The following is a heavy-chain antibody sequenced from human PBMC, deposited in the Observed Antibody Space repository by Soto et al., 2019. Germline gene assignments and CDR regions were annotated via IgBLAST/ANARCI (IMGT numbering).Heavy chain of an antibody. CDR3: ARGGVSYGDWNWFDP. CDR1: GYTFTSYD. V-gene: IGHV1-8*01. CDR2: MNPNSGNT. D-gene: IGHD4-17*01. Sequence: GASVKVSCKASGYTFTSYDVNWVRQATGQGLEWMGWMNPNSGNTGYAQKFQGRVTMTRNTSISTAYMELSSLRSEDTAVYYCARGGVSYGDWNWFDPWGQGTLVTVSS. J-gene: IGHJ5*02.